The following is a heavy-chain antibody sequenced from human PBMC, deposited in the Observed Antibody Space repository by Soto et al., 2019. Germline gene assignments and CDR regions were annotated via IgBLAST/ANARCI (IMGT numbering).Heavy chain of an antibody. CDR1: GFTFHSYA. V-gene: IGHV3-30*04. CDR2: ISYDRSNE. D-gene: IGHD2-15*01. CDR3: ARDRRERPVVGLIYYYAMDV. Sequence: QVQLVESGGGVVQPGRSLRLSCAASGFTFHSYARHWVRQAPGKGLEWVAVISYDRSNEYYAKSVKGRFTISRDNSENRLYLQMNSLRVEDTSVYYCARDRRERPVVGLIYYYAMDVWGQGTTVTVSS. J-gene: IGHJ6*02.